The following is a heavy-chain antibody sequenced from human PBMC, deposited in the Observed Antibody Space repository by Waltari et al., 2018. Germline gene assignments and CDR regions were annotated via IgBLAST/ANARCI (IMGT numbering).Heavy chain of an antibody. V-gene: IGHV3-7*03. CDR1: GFPLRGYW. Sequence: EVQLVESGGGLVQPGGSLGSYCSAFGFPLRGYWMAWVPQAPGKGREWVANIKADGSEQYDVDSVKGRFTISRDNARNSLYLQMNSLIADDTGVYYCARGSAYYVRVWDYWGQGTLVTVSS. D-gene: IGHD3-16*01. CDR2: IKADGSEQ. J-gene: IGHJ4*02. CDR3: ARGSAYYVRVWDY.